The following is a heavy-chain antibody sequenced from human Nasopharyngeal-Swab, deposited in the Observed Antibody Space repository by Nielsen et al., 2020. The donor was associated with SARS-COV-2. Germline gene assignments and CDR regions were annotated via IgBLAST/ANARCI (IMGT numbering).Heavy chain of an antibody. D-gene: IGHD4-17*01. Sequence: SVKVSCKASGGTFSSYAISWVRQAPGQALEWMGGIIPIFGTANYAQKFQGRVTITADESTSTAYMELSSLRSEDTAVYYCARDGTTSQTSYYYYGMDVWGQGTTVTVSS. CDR1: GGTFSSYA. CDR3: ARDGTTSQTSYYYYGMDV. J-gene: IGHJ6*02. V-gene: IGHV1-69*13. CDR2: IIPIFGTA.